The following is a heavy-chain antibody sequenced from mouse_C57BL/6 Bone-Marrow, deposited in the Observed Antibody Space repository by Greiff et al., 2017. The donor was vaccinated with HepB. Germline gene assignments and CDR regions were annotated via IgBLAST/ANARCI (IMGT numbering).Heavy chain of an antibody. Sequence: VQLQQSGPELVKPGASVKISCKASGYTFTDYYMNWVKQSHGKSLEWIGDINPNNGGTSYNQKFKGKATLTVDKSSSTAYMELRSLTSEDSAVYYCARWTTTVVAPYAMDYWGQGTSVTVSS. V-gene: IGHV1-26*01. CDR1: GYTFTDYY. J-gene: IGHJ4*01. D-gene: IGHD1-1*01. CDR2: INPNNGGT. CDR3: ARWTTTVVAPYAMDY.